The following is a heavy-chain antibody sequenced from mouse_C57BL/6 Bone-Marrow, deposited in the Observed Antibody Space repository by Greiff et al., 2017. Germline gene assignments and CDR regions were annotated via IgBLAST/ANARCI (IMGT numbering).Heavy chain of an antibody. V-gene: IGHV1-82*01. D-gene: IGHD2-10*01. CDR2: IYPGDGDT. CDR1: GYAFSSSW. Sequence: QVQLQQSGPELVKPGASVKISCKASGYAFSSSWMNWVKQRPGKGLEWIGRIYPGDGDTNYNGKFKGKATLTADKSSSTAYMQLSSLTSEDSAVYCCARWAYTGYAMDYWGQGTSVTVSA. J-gene: IGHJ4*01. CDR3: ARWAYTGYAMDY.